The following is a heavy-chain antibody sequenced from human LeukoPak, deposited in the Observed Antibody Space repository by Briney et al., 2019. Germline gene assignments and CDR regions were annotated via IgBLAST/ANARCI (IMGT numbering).Heavy chain of an antibody. D-gene: IGHD4-23*01. CDR3: AISTVVSDAFDI. CDR1: GYTFTSYD. J-gene: IGHJ3*02. V-gene: IGHV1-18*01. Sequence: GASVKVSCKASGYTFTSYDINWVRQAPGQGLEWMGWISAYNGNTNYAQKLQGRVTMTTDTSTSTAYMELRSLRSDDTAVYYCAISTVVSDAFDIWGQGTMVTVSS. CDR2: ISAYNGNT.